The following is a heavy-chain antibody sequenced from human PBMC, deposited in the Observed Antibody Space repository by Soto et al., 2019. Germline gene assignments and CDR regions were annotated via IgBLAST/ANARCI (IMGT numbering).Heavy chain of an antibody. D-gene: IGHD4-17*01. CDR2: ISGRGGST. CDR1: GFTFSSNS. J-gene: IGHJ4*02. V-gene: IGHV3-23*01. CDR3: AKSRGDSWTTYYFDY. Sequence: EVQLLESGGGLVQPGGSLKLSCAASGFTFSSNSMSWVRQAPGKGLEWVSGISGRGGSTYYANSVRGRFTISSDNSKTLQYLQMHSLRAEDTAVYYCAKSRGDSWTTYYFDYWGQGSLVTVSS.